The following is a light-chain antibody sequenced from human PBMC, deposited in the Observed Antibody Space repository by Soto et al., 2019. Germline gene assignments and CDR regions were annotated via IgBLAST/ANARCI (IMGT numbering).Light chain of an antibody. CDR1: SSDVGGYNY. CDR2: EVS. CDR3: SPYTSSITYV. J-gene: IGLJ1*01. Sequence: QSALTQPASVSGSPGQSFTISCTGTSSDVGGYNYASWYQQHPGKAPKLMIYEVSNRPSGVSNRFSGSKSGNTASLTISGLQAEYEADYYCSPYTSSITYVFGTGTKVTVL. V-gene: IGLV2-14*01.